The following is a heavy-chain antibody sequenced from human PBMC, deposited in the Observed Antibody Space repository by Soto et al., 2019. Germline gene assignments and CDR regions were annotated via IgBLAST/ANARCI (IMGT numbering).Heavy chain of an antibody. J-gene: IGHJ6*02. Sequence: LSLTCTVSGGSISSYYWSWIRQPPGKGLEWIGYIYYSGSTNYNPSLKSRVTISVDTSKNQFSLKLSSVTAADTAVYYCAREPYYDFWSAPGYYYGMDVWGQGTTVTVSS. V-gene: IGHV4-59*01. D-gene: IGHD3-3*01. CDR1: GGSISSYY. CDR2: IYYSGST. CDR3: AREPYYDFWSAPGYYYGMDV.